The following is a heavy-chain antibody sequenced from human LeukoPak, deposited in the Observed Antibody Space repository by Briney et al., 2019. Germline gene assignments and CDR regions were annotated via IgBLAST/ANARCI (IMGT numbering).Heavy chain of an antibody. V-gene: IGHV3-13*05. CDR2: ISTAGDP. J-gene: IGHJ3*02. D-gene: IGHD2-2*01. Sequence: GGSLRLSCTASGFTFSSYDMHWVRQDKGKGLERVSAISTAGDPYYLGSVKGRFTISRENAKNSFYLQMDSLRAGDTAVYYCAGQARPGSAEGAFDIWGQGTMVTVSS. CDR1: GFTFSSYD. CDR3: AGQARPGSAEGAFDI.